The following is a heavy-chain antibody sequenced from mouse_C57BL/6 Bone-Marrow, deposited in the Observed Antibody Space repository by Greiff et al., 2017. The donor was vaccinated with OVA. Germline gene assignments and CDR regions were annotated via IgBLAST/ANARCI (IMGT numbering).Heavy chain of an antibody. V-gene: IGHV5-6*02. CDR2: ISSGGSYT. J-gene: IGHJ2*01. CDR1: GFTFSSYG. D-gene: IGHD2-3*01. CDR3: ARRRYYDY. Sequence: EVKVVESGGDLVKPGGSLKLSCAASGFTFSSYGMSWVRQTPDKRLEWVATISSGGSYTYYPDSVQGRFTISRDNAKNTLYLQMSSLKSEDTAMYYCARRRYYDYWGQGTTLTVSS.